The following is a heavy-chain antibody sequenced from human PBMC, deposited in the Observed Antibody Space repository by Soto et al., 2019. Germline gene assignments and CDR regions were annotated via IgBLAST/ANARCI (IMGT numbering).Heavy chain of an antibody. D-gene: IGHD2-21*01. V-gene: IGHV3-49*04. J-gene: IGHJ4*02. CDR1: GFTFGDYA. Sequence: GGSLRLSCTTSGFTFGDYAISWVRQAPGKGLEWVGFIRSKTYAGTTEYAASVRGRFTISRDDSESIALLQMNRLQIEDTGVYFCSRNVIANYWGPGTLVTVSS. CDR3: SRNVIANY. CDR2: IRSKTYAGTT.